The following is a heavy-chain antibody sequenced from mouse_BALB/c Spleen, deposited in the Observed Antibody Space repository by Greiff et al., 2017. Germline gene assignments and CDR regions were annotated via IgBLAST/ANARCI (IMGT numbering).Heavy chain of an antibody. V-gene: IGHV5-6-5*01. CDR3: ARGIYYCGSSPFAY. Sequence: EVQLVESGGGLVKPGGSLKLSCAASGFTFSSYAMSWVRQTPEKRLEWVASICSGGSTYYPDSVKGRFTISRDNARNILYLQMSSLRSEDTAMYYCARGIYYCGSSPFAYWGQGTLVTVSA. CDR2: ICSGGST. D-gene: IGHD1-1*01. J-gene: IGHJ3*01. CDR1: GFTFSSYA.